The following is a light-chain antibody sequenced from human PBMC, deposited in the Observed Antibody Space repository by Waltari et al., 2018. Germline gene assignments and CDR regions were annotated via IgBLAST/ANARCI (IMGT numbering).Light chain of an antibody. CDR1: QNINTW. Sequence: DIQMTQSPSTLSAYVGDRVTITCRASQNINTWLAWHQQKPGKAPKLLIYKASSLESGVPSRFSGSGSGTEFTLTISSLQPDDFATYYCLQYNGEPRTFGQGTKVEVK. CDR3: LQYNGEPRT. CDR2: KAS. V-gene: IGKV1-5*03. J-gene: IGKJ1*01.